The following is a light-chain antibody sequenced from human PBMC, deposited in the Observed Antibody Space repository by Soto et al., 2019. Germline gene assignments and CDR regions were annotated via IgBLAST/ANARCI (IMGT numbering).Light chain of an antibody. CDR1: QSVSSRS. J-gene: IGKJ1*01. V-gene: IGKV3-20*01. Sequence: EIVFTQSPCTLSLSTGERATLSCRASQSVSSRSLAWYQQKPGQAPRLLISGASSRAADIPDRFSGSGSGTDFTLTINRLEPEDFAVYYCQQYGSSPWTFGQGTKVDIK. CDR2: GAS. CDR3: QQYGSSPWT.